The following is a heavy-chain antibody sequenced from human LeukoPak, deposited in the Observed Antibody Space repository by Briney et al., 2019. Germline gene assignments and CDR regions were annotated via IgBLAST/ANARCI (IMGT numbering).Heavy chain of an antibody. CDR3: ARDWVTYCSSTSCSPRPNWFDP. Sequence: SETLSLTCTVSGGSISSFYWSWIRQPAGKGLEWIGRIYTSGSTNYNPSLKSRVTMSVDTSKNQFSLKLSSVTAADTAVYYCARDWVTYCSSTSCSPRPNWFDPWGQGTLVTVFS. V-gene: IGHV4-4*07. CDR2: IYTSGST. CDR1: GGSISSFY. J-gene: IGHJ5*02. D-gene: IGHD2-2*01.